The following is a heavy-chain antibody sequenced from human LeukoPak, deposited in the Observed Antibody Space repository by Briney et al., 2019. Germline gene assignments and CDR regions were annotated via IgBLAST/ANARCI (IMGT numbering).Heavy chain of an antibody. CDR1: GSSFTSYW. CDR2: IYPGDCDT. D-gene: IGHD6-13*01. Sequence: GAPLKISCKGSGSSFTSYWIGWVRQMPGKGLERTGIIYPGDCDTRYSPSVQGQVTISADKSICTAYLQWSSLKASDTAMYYCARRIQAAADTNWFDPWGQGTLVTVSS. CDR3: ARRIQAAADTNWFDP. V-gene: IGHV5-51*01. J-gene: IGHJ5*02.